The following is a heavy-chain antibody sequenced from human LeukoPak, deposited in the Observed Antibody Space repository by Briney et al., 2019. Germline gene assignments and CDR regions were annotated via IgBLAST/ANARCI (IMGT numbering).Heavy chain of an antibody. D-gene: IGHD6-19*01. CDR3: ARDRSIQQWLVSSRYGMDV. CDR2: ISSSSSYI. Sequence: GGSLRLSCAASGFTFSSYSMTWVRQAPGKGLEWVSSISSSSSYIYYADSVKGRFTISRDNAKNSLYLQMNSLRAEDTAVYYCARDRSIQQWLVSSRYGMDVWGQGTTVTVSS. CDR1: GFTFSSYS. J-gene: IGHJ6*02. V-gene: IGHV3-21*01.